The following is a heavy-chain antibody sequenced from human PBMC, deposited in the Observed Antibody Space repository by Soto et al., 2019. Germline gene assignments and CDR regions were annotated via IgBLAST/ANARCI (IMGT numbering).Heavy chain of an antibody. CDR2: ISYDGSKK. D-gene: IGHD1-1*01. V-gene: IGHV3-30*04. CDR3: AKSLNINWKNWFDP. Sequence: GGSLRLSSAASGFTFSRYAMHWVRQAPGKGLEWVAVISYDGSKKYYADSVRGRFTISRDNSKNTLYLQMNSLRAEDTAVYYCAKSLNINWKNWFDPWGQGTLVTVSS. J-gene: IGHJ5*02. CDR1: GFTFSRYA.